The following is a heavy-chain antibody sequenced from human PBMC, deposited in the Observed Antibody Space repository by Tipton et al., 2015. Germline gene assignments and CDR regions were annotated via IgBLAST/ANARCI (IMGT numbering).Heavy chain of an antibody. Sequence: QVQLVQSGAEVGEPGASLMVSCKASGYAFTDYHIHWMRQAPGQGLEWMGQIDPQNGVTNYAQGFRGRVTMTRDAFILTAYMELRGPRSDDTAVYFCATDSLRTTLGSHRGQGTLVTVSS. CDR2: IDPQNGVT. CDR1: GYAFTDYH. V-gene: IGHV1-2*06. J-gene: IGHJ1*01. D-gene: IGHD1-14*01. CDR3: ATDSLRTTLGSH.